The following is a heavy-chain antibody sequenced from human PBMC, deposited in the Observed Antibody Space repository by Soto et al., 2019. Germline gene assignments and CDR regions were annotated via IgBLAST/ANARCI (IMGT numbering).Heavy chain of an antibody. CDR1: GGSISSGGYY. CDR3: ARVGGINWFDP. Sequence: QVQLQESGPGLVKPSQTLSLTCTVSGGSISSGGYYWSWIRQHPGKGLEWIGYIYYSGSTYYNPSLTSRVTISVDTAKTQFSLKLSSVTAADTAVYYCARVGGINWFDPWGQGTLVTVSS. D-gene: IGHD3-16*01. V-gene: IGHV4-31*03. CDR2: IYYSGST. J-gene: IGHJ5*02.